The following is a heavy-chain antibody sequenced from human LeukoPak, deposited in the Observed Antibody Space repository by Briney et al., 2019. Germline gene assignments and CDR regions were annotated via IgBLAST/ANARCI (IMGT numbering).Heavy chain of an antibody. J-gene: IGHJ4*02. CDR3: AREGLAAAGLDY. Sequence: GGSLRLSCEVSGFIFRNHWMDWVRQAPGRGLEWVANINQDGSEKYFVDSVRGRFTIFRDSAKNTLYLQVNSLRAEDTAVYFCAREGLAAAGLDYWGQGTLVTVSS. CDR1: GFIFRNHW. D-gene: IGHD6-13*01. V-gene: IGHV3-7*01. CDR2: INQDGSEK.